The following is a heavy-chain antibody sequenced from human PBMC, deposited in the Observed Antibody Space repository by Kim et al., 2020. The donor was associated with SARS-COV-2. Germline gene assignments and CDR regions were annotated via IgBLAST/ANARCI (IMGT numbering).Heavy chain of an antibody. J-gene: IGHJ4*02. CDR1: GGSFSGYY. V-gene: IGHV4-34*01. CDR2: INHSGRT. Sequence: SETLSLTCAVYGGSFSGYYWSWIRQPPGKGLEWIGEINHSGRTNYNPSLKSRVTISVDTSKNQFSLKLTSVTAADTAVYYCARRLSNTSGWGSHYCDLWGQGILVTDSS. D-gene: IGHD3-10*01. CDR3: ARRLSNTSGWGSHYCDL.